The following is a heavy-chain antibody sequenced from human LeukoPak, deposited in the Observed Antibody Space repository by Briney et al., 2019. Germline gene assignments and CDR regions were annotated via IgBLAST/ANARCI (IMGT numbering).Heavy chain of an antibody. V-gene: IGHV4-34*01. CDR1: GGSFSGYY. CDR3: ARGPSWHSTTDY. J-gene: IGHJ4*02. D-gene: IGHD2-2*01. Sequence: SETLSLTCAVYGGSFSGYYWSWIRQPPGKGLEWIGEIDHSGSTNYNPSLKSRVTISVDTSKNQFSLKLSSVTAADTAVYYCARGPSWHSTTDYWGQGTLVTVSS. CDR2: IDHSGST.